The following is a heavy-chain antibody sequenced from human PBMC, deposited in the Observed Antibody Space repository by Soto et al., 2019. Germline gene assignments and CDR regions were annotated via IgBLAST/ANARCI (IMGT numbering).Heavy chain of an antibody. Sequence: EPLSLTCTVSGGSISSSSYYWGWIRQPPGKGLEWIGSIYYSGYTYYNPSLKSRVTISVDTSKNQFSLKLSSVTAADTAVYYCARHNGPLYVGYYDDMDVWGQGTTVT. CDR3: ARHNGPLYVGYYDDMDV. CDR1: GGSISSSSYY. J-gene: IGHJ6*02. D-gene: IGHD3-16*01. V-gene: IGHV4-39*01. CDR2: IYYSGYT.